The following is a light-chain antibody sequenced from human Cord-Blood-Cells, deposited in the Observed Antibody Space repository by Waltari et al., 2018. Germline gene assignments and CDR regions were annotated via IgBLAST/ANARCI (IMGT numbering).Light chain of an antibody. J-gene: IGLJ3*02. CDR2: EVS. CDR3: SSYTSSSTWV. CDR1: SSAVGGYNY. Sequence: QSALTQPASVSASPGQSIPISCTGTSSAVGGYNYVSWYQQHPGKAPKLMIYEVSNRPSGVSNRFSGSKSGNTASLTISGLQAEDEADYYCSSYTSSSTWVFGGGTKLTVL. V-gene: IGLV2-14*01.